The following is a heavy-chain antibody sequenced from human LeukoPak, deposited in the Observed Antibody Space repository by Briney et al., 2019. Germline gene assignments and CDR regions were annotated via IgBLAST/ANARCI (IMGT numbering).Heavy chain of an antibody. CDR2: TNHSGST. Sequence: PSETLSLTCAVYGGSFSGYYWSWIRQPPGKGLEWIGETNHSGSTSYNPSLKSRVTMSVDTSKKQFSLKLRSVTAADTAVYYCARGYPAAGFNYWGQGTLVTVSS. D-gene: IGHD6-13*01. J-gene: IGHJ4*02. V-gene: IGHV4-34*01. CDR1: GGSFSGYY. CDR3: ARGYPAAGFNY.